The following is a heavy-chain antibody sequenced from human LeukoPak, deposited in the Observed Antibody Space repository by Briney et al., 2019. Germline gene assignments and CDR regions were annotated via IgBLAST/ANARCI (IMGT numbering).Heavy chain of an antibody. Sequence: GGSLRLSCAASGFTFGSYGMHWVRQAPGKGLEWVAFIRYDGSNKYYADSVKGRFTISRDNSKNTLYLQMNSLRAEDTAVYYCAKAFGSPYCSSTSCYKDYMDVWGKGTTVTVSS. CDR1: GFTFGSYG. CDR2: IRYDGSNK. D-gene: IGHD2-2*02. V-gene: IGHV3-30*02. J-gene: IGHJ6*03. CDR3: AKAFGSPYCSSTSCYKDYMDV.